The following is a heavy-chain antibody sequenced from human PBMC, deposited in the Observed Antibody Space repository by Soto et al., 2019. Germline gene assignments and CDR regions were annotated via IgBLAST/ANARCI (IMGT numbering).Heavy chain of an antibody. D-gene: IGHD1-1*01. V-gene: IGHV3-33*01. CDR1: GFMFSSYG. J-gene: IGHJ3*02. CDR2: IWYDGSNK. CDR3: ARAANELSWTDALDI. Sequence: GGSLRLSCAASGFMFSSYGMHWVRQAPGKGVEWVAVIWYDGSNKYYADSVKGRFTISRDNSKNTLYLQMNSLRAEDTAVYYCARAANELSWTDALDIWGQGTMVT.